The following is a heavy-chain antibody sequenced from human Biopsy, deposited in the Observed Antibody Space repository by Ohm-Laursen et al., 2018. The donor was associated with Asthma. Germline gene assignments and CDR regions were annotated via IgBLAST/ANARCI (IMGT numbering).Heavy chain of an antibody. CDR3: ARSAETYSGFDSNYYGMDV. Sequence: ASVKVSCKASGYSFATNAMHWVRQAPGQRPEWMGWFNPGNGNAKVSEKFQGRVSIARDTSATTAYLEVSSLTSEDTAVYYCARSAETYSGFDSNYYGMDVWGQGTRVTVSS. J-gene: IGHJ6*02. V-gene: IGHV1-3*01. D-gene: IGHD5-12*01. CDR2: FNPGNGNA. CDR1: GYSFATNA.